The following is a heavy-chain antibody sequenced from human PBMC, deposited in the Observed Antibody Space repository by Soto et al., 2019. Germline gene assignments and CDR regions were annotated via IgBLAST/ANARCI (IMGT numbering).Heavy chain of an antibody. CDR3: TTEPYYDFWSGYYGYFDY. Sequence: GGSLRLSCAASGFTFSNAWMNWVRQAPGKGLEWVGRIKSKADGGKTDYAPPVKGRFTISRDDSKNTLYLQMNSLKTEDTAVYYCTTEPYYDFWSGYYGYFDYWGQGTLVTVSS. V-gene: IGHV3-15*07. CDR2: IKSKADGGKT. J-gene: IGHJ4*02. CDR1: GFTFSNAW. D-gene: IGHD3-3*01.